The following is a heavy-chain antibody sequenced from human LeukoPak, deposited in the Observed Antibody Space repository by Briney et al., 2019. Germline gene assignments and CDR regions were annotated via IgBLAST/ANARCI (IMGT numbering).Heavy chain of an antibody. CDR2: ISSSSSYI. D-gene: IGHD3-22*01. CDR3: ARGAHYYYDSSGYSYGDDY. J-gene: IGHJ4*02. Sequence: GGSLRLSCAASGSTFTNYNMNWVRQAPGKGLEWVSYISSSSSYIYYADSVKGRFTISRDNAKNSLYLQMNSPRAEDTAVYYCARGAHYYYDSSGYSYGDDYWGQGTLVTVSS. V-gene: IGHV3-21*01. CDR1: GSTFTNYN.